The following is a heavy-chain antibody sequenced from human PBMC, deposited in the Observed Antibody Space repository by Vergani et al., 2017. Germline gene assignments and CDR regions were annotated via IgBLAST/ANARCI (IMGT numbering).Heavy chain of an antibody. CDR1: GYTFTSYD. V-gene: IGHV1-8*01. Sequence: QVQLVQSGAEVKKPGASVKVSCKASGYTFTSYDINWVRQATGPGLEWMGWMNPNSGNTGYAQKFQGRVTMTRNTSISTAYMELSSLRSEDTAVYYCARGRETYGDYDYYFDYWGQGTLVTVSS. CDR2: MNPNSGNT. D-gene: IGHD4-17*01. J-gene: IGHJ4*02. CDR3: ARGRETYGDYDYYFDY.